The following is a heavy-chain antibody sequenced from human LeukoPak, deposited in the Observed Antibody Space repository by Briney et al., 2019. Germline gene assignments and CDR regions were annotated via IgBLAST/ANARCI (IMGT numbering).Heavy chain of an antibody. Sequence: SETLSLTCVVSGGSLSTHHWSWIRQSPGRGLEWIGYISDSGSTNYNPSLRSRVTISVDTSKNQFSLMLSSVTAADTAVYYCARGYDSSAYYPFNYWGQGTLVTVSS. V-gene: IGHV4-59*11. J-gene: IGHJ4*02. CDR1: GGSLSTHH. CDR2: ISDSGST. CDR3: ARGYDSSAYYPFNY. D-gene: IGHD3-22*01.